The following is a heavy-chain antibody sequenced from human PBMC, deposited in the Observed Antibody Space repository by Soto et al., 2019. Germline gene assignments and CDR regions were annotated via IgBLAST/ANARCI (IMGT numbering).Heavy chain of an antibody. CDR1: GGSVSSGVHY. D-gene: IGHD6-19*01. Sequence: QVQLQESGPGLVKPSQTLSLTCSVSGGSVSSGVHYWSWIRQPPGKGLEWIGYGYYTGSTYYNPSRESRVTISLATSKNQFSLKMKSVTASDAAVYYCATESSGSSPLHFDFWGQGALVTVSS. CDR3: ATESSGSSPLHFDF. CDR2: GYYTGST. V-gene: IGHV4-30-4*01. J-gene: IGHJ4*02.